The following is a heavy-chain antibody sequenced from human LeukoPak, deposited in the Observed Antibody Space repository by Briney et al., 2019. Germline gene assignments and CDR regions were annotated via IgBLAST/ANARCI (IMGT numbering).Heavy chain of an antibody. CDR1: GGTFSRYA. Sequence: ASVKVSCKASGGTFSRYAISWVRQAPGQGLEWMGRITPILGMANSAQKFQGRVTITADKSTSTAYMELSSLRYEDTAVYYCARDGDGYSDYWGQGTLVTVSS. J-gene: IGHJ4*02. CDR2: ITPILGMA. D-gene: IGHD5-24*01. V-gene: IGHV1-69*04. CDR3: ARDGDGYSDY.